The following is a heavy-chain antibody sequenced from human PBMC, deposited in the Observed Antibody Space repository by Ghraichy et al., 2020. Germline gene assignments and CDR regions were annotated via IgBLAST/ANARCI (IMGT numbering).Heavy chain of an antibody. J-gene: IGHJ4*02. D-gene: IGHD5-24*01. V-gene: IGHV1-2*02. CDR3: ARDSGYTDY. Sequence: ASVKVSCKASGYTFTLYYIHWVRQAPGHGLEWVGWINPKTGVTNYAQKFQGRVTMTRDTSINTVYMELSRLKSDDTAVFYCARDSGYTDYWGLGTLVTVSS. CDR1: GYTFTLYY. CDR2: INPKTGVT.